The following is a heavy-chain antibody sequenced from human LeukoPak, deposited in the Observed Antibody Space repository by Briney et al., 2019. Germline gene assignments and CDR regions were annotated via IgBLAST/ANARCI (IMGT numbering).Heavy chain of an antibody. CDR1: GLTFTTYG. V-gene: IGHV3-48*04. CDR3: AGLGITMIGGV. Sequence: GGSLRLSCAASGLTFTTYGMNWVRQAPGKGLEWVSGVTPSGDPTYYADSVKGRFTISRDNAKNSLYLQMNSLRAEDTAVYYCAGLGITMIGGVWGKGTTVTIS. CDR2: VTPSGDPT. D-gene: IGHD3-10*02. J-gene: IGHJ6*03.